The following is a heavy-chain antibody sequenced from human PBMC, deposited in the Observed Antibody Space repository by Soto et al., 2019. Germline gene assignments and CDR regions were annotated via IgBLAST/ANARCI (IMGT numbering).Heavy chain of an antibody. J-gene: IGHJ5*02. D-gene: IGHD3-16*02. CDR1: GYTFTGYY. V-gene: IGHV1-2*02. CDR3: ARDGGDYVWGSYRPRGWFDP. Sequence: GASVKVSCKASGYTFTGYYMHWVRQAPGRGLEWMGWINPNSGGTNYAQKFQGRVTITRDTSASTAYMELSSLRSEDTAVYYCARDGGDYVWGSYRPRGWFDPWGQGTLVTVSS. CDR2: INPNSGGT.